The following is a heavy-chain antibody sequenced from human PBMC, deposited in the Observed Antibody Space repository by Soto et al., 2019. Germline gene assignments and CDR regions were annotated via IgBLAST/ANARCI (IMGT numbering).Heavy chain of an antibody. Sequence: PSETLSLTCNLSGGSFHNFYWLWIRQPPGKGLEWVGHVHYSGSTNYSPALTSRATISLDTPKSQLSLKLRSGTAADTAMYFCARGVDYYATSGYFGFDSWVEGIPVTVS. D-gene: IGHD3-16*01. J-gene: IGHJ4*02. CDR1: GGSFHNFY. V-gene: IGHV4-59*01. CDR3: ARGVDYYATSGYFGFDS. CDR2: VHYSGST.